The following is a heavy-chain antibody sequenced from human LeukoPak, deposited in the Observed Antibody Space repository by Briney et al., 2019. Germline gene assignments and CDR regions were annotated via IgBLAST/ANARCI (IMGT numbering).Heavy chain of an antibody. CDR1: GASISTSCCS. J-gene: IGHJ4*02. V-gene: IGHV4-39*07. Sequence: PSETLSLTCAVSGASISTSCCSWGWIRQPPGKGLEWIGTIYPGGHAFYNPSLRSRVTLSLGTSMNQFSLRLNSVAAADAAIYYCARTLLGATVDYWGQGALVTVSS. D-gene: IGHD1-26*01. CDR2: IYPGGHA. CDR3: ARTLLGATVDY.